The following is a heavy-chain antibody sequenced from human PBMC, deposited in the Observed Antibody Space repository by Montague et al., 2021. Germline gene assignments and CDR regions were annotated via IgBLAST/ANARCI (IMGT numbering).Heavy chain of an antibody. V-gene: IGHV4-34*01. Sequence: SETLSLTCAVYGGSFNAYYWSWIRQSPGKGLEWIGEIHHRGSIYYDPTTDYNPSLQSRVTIAVDASKNQFSLRLGSVTAADTAVYYCVRHSVGFESYYNGLDVWGRGTPVIVSS. CDR2: IHHRGSIYYDPTT. CDR3: VRHSVGFESYYNGLDV. CDR1: GGSFNAYY. D-gene: IGHD3-10*01. J-gene: IGHJ6*02.